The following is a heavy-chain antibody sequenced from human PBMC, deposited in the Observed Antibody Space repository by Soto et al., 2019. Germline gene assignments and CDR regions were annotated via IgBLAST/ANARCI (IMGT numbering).Heavy chain of an antibody. Sequence: GGSLRLSCAASGFTFSSYAMTWVRQAPGKGLEWVSGISGSGDGTNYADSAKGRFTISRDNSENTLYLQMNSLRAEDTGVYYCAKDKRAGRWLPLVPFDSWGRGTLVTVSS. D-gene: IGHD6-19*01. CDR1: GFTFSSYA. V-gene: IGHV3-23*01. J-gene: IGHJ4*02. CDR2: ISGSGDGT. CDR3: AKDKRAGRWLPLVPFDS.